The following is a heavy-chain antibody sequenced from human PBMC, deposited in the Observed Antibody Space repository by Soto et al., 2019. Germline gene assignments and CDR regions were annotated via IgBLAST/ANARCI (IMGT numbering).Heavy chain of an antibody. V-gene: IGHV3-73*01. CDR2: IRSKANNYAT. J-gene: IGHJ6*02. Sequence: PGGSLRLSCAASGFIFSGSAMHWVRQGSGKGLEWVGRIRSKANNYATEYAASVKGRFTISRDDSKNTAYLQMNSLKIEDTAVYYCAREGMCQTYYYYGMDVWGQGTTVTVSS. CDR1: GFIFSGSA. CDR3: AREGMCQTYYYYGMDV. D-gene: IGHD6-13*01.